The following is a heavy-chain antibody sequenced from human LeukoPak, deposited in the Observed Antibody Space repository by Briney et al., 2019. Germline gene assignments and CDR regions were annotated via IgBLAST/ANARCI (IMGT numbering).Heavy chain of an antibody. CDR1: GGSISSDY. J-gene: IGHJ4*02. Sequence: SETLSLTCTVSGGSISSDYWSWIRQPPGKGLEWIGYIYYSGSTNYNPSLKSRVTISVDTSKNQFSLKLSSVTAADTAVYYCARGEYGDYIDYWGQGTLVTVSS. CDR2: IYYSGST. CDR3: ARGEYGDYIDY. V-gene: IGHV4-59*08. D-gene: IGHD4-17*01.